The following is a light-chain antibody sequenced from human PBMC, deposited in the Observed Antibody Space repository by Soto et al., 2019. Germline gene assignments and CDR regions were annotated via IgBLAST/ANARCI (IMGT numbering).Light chain of an antibody. V-gene: IGKV3-15*01. CDR1: QSVRSN. J-gene: IGKJ5*01. CDR2: GAS. Sequence: EILMTQSHATLSVSPGERATLSCRSSQSVRSNLAWYQQKPGQAPRLLIYGASTRATGIPARFSGSGSGTEFTLTISSLQSEDFAVYYCQQYNNWPPITFGQGTRLEIK. CDR3: QQYNNWPPIT.